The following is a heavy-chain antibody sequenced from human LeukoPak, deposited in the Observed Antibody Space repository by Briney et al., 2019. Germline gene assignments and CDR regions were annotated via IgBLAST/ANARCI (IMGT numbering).Heavy chain of an antibody. V-gene: IGHV4-34*01. J-gene: IGHJ5*02. Sequence: SETLSLTCAVYGGSFSGYSWSWIRHPPGKGLGWIGEINHTGSTNYNPSLKSRVIISVDTSKNQCSLKMSSVAAADTAVYYCASVHDYGYSWGQGTRVIVSA. CDR1: GGSFSGYS. D-gene: IGHD4-17*01. CDR2: INHTGST. CDR3: ASVHDYGYS.